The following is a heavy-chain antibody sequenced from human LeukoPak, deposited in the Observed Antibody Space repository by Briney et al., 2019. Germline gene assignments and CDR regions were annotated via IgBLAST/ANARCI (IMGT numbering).Heavy chain of an antibody. CDR2: IYSGGST. CDR1: GFTVSSNY. Sequence: GGSLRLSCAASGFTVSSNYMSWVRQAPGEGLEWVSVIYSGGSTYYADSVKGRFTISRDNSKSTLYLQMNGLKAGDTAVYYCARDQGYWGQGTLVTVSS. J-gene: IGHJ4*02. CDR3: ARDQGY. V-gene: IGHV3-66*02.